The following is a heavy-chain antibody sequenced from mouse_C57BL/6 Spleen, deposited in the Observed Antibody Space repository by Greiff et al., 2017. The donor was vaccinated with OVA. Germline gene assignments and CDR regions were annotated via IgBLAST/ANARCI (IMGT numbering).Heavy chain of an antibody. Sequence: VQLKQSGAELVRPGASVKLSCTASGLNIKDDYMHWVKQRPEQGLEWIGWIDPENGDTEYASKFQGKATITADTSSNTAYLQLSSLTSEDTAVYYCTRGTTVASYYFDYWGQGTTLTVSS. CDR2: IDPENGDT. CDR3: TRGTTVASYYFDY. V-gene: IGHV14-4*01. D-gene: IGHD1-1*01. CDR1: GLNIKDDY. J-gene: IGHJ2*01.